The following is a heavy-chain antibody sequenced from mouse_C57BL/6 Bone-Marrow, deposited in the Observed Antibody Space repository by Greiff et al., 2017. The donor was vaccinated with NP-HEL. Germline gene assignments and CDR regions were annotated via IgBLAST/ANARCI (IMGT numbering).Heavy chain of an antibody. Sequence: VQLQQSGAELARPGASVKLSCKASGYTFTSYGISWVKQRTGQGLEWIGVIYPRSGNTYYNEKFKGKATLTADKSSSTAYMELRSLTSEDSAVYVCARSPGDFDYWGQGTTLTVSS. CDR1: GYTFTSYG. CDR2: IYPRSGNT. CDR3: ARSPGDFDY. V-gene: IGHV1-81*01. J-gene: IGHJ2*01.